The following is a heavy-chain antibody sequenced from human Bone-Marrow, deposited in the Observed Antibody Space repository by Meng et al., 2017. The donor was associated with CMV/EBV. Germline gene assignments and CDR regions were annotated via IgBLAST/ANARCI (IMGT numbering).Heavy chain of an antibody. Sequence: SVKVSCKASGGTFSSYAINWVRQAPGQGLEWMGGIIPIFGTANYAQKFQGRVTITTDESTSTAYMELSSLRSEDTAVYYCARVSGGYSGYDYPAGMDVWGQGTTVTVSS. CDR2: IIPIFGTA. CDR3: ARVSGGYSGYDYPAGMDV. CDR1: GGTFSSYA. V-gene: IGHV1-69*05. J-gene: IGHJ6*02. D-gene: IGHD5-12*01.